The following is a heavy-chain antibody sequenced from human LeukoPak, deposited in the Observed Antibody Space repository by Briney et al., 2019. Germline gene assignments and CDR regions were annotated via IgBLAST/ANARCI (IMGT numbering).Heavy chain of an antibody. J-gene: IGHJ4*02. CDR1: GFTFDDYA. V-gene: IGHV3-9*01. Sequence: PGGSLRLSCAASGFTFDDYAMHWVRQAPGKGLEWVSGISWNSGSIGYADSVKGRFTIPRDNAKNSLYLQMNSLRAEDTALYYCAKGVLIAAAGNDALDYWGQGTLVTVSS. CDR3: AKGVLIAAAGNDALDY. CDR2: ISWNSGSI. D-gene: IGHD6-13*01.